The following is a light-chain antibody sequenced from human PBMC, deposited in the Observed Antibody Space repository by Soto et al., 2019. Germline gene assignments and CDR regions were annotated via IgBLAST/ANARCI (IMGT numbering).Light chain of an antibody. J-gene: IGLJ3*02. CDR3: QSYDRSLGAWV. CDR1: SSNIGAGYD. CDR2: GYN. Sequence: QSVLTQPPSVSGATGQRVTISCTGSSSNIGAGYDVHWYQQLPRTAPQPLILGYNNRPSGVPDRFSGSKSGTSASLAITGLQAEDEAEYYCQSYDRSLGAWVFGGGTKLTVL. V-gene: IGLV1-40*01.